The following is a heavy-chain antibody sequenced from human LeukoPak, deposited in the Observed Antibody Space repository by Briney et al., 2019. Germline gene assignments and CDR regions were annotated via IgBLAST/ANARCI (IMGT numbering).Heavy chain of an antibody. CDR2: ISTTDNYI. D-gene: IGHD2-15*01. V-gene: IGHV3-21*01. CDR3: GRYCSAASCRDIDY. J-gene: IGHJ4*02. CDR1: GFSFSTYT. Sequence: KAGGSLRLSCAASGFSFSTYTMNWVRQAPGKGLEWVSSISTTDNYIYYADSVKGRFTISRDNAKNSLYLQMNSLRAEDTAVYYCGRYCSAASCRDIDYWGQGTLDTVSS.